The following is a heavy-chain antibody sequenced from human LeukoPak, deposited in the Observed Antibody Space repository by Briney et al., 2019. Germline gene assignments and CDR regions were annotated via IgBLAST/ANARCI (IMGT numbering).Heavy chain of an antibody. CDR3: VRGSIRSGDPSDY. Sequence: PGGSLRLSCAASGFTFSGYSMNWVRQTPGKGLEWVSSISSDSHHIFYADPVKGRFTISRDNARNSLYLQMNSLRVEDAALYYCVRGSIRSGDPSDYWGQGTLVTVSS. J-gene: IGHJ4*02. CDR1: GFTFSGYS. V-gene: IGHV3-21*01. D-gene: IGHD4-17*01. CDR2: ISSDSHHI.